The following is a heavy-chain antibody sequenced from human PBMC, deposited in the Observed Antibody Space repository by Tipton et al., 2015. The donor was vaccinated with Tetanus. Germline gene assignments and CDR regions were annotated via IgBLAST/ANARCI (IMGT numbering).Heavy chain of an antibody. Sequence: TLSLTCTVSGGSISSYYWSWIRQPPGKGPEWIGQIHSSGSTNYIPSLKSRVTISLDTSKNQFSLRLTSVTAADTAVYYCARDGWGLTNWFDPWGQGTLVTVSS. CDR3: ARDGWGLTNWFDP. J-gene: IGHJ5*02. CDR1: GGSISSYY. CDR2: IHSSGST. V-gene: IGHV4-59*12. D-gene: IGHD7-27*01.